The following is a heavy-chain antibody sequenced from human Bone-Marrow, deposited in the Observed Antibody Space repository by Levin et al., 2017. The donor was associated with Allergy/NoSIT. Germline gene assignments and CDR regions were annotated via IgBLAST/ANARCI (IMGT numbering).Heavy chain of an antibody. Sequence: SETLSLTCAVYGGSFSGYYWSWIRQPPGKGLEWIGEINHSGSTNYNPSLKSRVTISVDTSKNQFSLKLSSVTAADTAVYYCARGLLRDFDWFDWGQGTLVTVSS. CDR1: GGSFSGYY. CDR2: INHSGST. V-gene: IGHV4-34*01. CDR3: ARGLLRDFDWFD. J-gene: IGHJ4*02. D-gene: IGHD3-9*01.